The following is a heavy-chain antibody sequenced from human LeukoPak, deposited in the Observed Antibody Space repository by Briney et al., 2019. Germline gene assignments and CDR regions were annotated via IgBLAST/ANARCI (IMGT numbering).Heavy chain of an antibody. J-gene: IGHJ6*02. CDR1: GASISSNNW. CDR3: ARSCGGDCYLGRRFYYYGMDV. D-gene: IGHD2-21*02. V-gene: IGHV4-4*02. CDR2: IFLYSGDR. Sequence: SSETLSLTCAVSGASISSNNWWTWVRHPPGRGLEGIGEIFLYSGDRHYNPSLERRVTISVDTSKNQFSLKLSSVTAADTAVYYCARSCGGDCYLGRRFYYYGMDVWGQGTTVTVSS.